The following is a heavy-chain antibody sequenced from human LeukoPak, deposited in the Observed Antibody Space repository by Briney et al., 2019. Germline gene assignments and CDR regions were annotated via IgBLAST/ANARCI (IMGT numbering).Heavy chain of an antibody. Sequence: SETLSLTCTVSGGSISRYYWSWIRQPPGKGLEWIGYKDYSGSTNYNRSLKSRVTISVDTSKNQFSLKLSSVTAADTAVYYCARRGRSSWYFYWFDPWGQGTLVTVSS. D-gene: IGHD6-13*01. J-gene: IGHJ5*02. CDR1: GGSISRYY. CDR2: KDYSGST. V-gene: IGHV4-59*12. CDR3: ARRGRSSWYFYWFDP.